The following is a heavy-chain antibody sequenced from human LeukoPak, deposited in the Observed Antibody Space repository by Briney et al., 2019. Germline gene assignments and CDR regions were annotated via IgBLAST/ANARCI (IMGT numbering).Heavy chain of an antibody. J-gene: IGHJ6*03. V-gene: IGHV1-69*06. CDR1: GGTFSSYA. Sequence: GASVKVSCKASGGTFSSYAISWVRQAPGQGLEWMGGVIPIFGTTNYAQKFQGRVTITADKSTSTAYMELSSLRSEDTAVYYCARAKYHGDYFLYYYYMDVWGKGTTVTISS. D-gene: IGHD4-17*01. CDR3: ARAKYHGDYFLYYYYMDV. CDR2: VIPIFGTT.